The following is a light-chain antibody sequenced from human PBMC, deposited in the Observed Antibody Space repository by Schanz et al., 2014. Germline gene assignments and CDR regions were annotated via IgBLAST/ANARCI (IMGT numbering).Light chain of an antibody. CDR1: SSDVGGYNY. J-gene: IGLJ3*02. Sequence: QSALTQPASVSGSPGQSITISCTGTSSDVGGYNYVSWYQHHPGKAPKLMIYDVSNRPSGVFNRFSGSKSDSTASLTISGSQAEDEDDSYYDSHSTYNSRKGVFGGGTKLTVL. CDR3: DSHSTYNSRKGV. V-gene: IGLV2-14*03. CDR2: DVS.